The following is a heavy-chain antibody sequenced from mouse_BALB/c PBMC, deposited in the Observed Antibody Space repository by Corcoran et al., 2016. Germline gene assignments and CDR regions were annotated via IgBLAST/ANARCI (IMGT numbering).Heavy chain of an antibody. D-gene: IGHD2-4*01. CDR2: IDPENGNT. CDR1: GFHITDYY. CDR3: ASIYYDYARLAY. V-gene: IGHV14-1*02. J-gene: IGHJ3*01. Sequence: VQVQQSGVALVRLGALVKLCCKASGFHITDYYRHWVKQRTEQGLEWIGWIDPENGNTIYDTKFQGKASITADTSSNTAYLQLSSLTSEDTAVYYCASIYYDYARLAYWGQGTLVTVS.